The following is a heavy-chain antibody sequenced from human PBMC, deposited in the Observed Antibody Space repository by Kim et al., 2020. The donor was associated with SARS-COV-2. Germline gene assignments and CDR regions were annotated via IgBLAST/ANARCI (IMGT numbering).Heavy chain of an antibody. CDR1: GFTFGDYG. Sequence: GGSLRLSCTASGFTFGDYGVNWFRQAPGKGLEWVGFIRSKTYGGTAEFAASVKGRFTISRDDSKSIAYLQMNNLETEDTDVYYCTRFRGTGWYVDYWGQGTLVTLSS. CDR2: IRSKTYGGTA. J-gene: IGHJ4*02. V-gene: IGHV3-49*03. D-gene: IGHD6-19*01. CDR3: TRFRGTGWYVDY.